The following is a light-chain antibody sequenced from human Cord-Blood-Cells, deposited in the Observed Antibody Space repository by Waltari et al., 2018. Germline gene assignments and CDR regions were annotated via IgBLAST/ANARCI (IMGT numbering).Light chain of an antibody. J-gene: IGKJ2*01. Sequence: EIVLTQSPGTLSLSPGERATLSCRASQSVSSSYLAWYQQKPGQAPRLLIYGASSRATGIPDRFSGSGSGTEFTLTISSLQPDDFATYYCQQYNSYYTFGQGTKLEIK. CDR2: GAS. CDR1: QSVSSSY. CDR3: QQYNSYYT. V-gene: IGKV3-20*01.